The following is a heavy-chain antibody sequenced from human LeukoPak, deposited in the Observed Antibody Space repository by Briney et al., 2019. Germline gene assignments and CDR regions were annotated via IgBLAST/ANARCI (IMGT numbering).Heavy chain of an antibody. V-gene: IGHV1-2*02. CDR2: INPNSGGT. J-gene: IGHJ4*02. Sequence: ASVKVSCKTSGYTFTGYFIHWVRQAPGQGLEWMGWINPNSGGTSNLQKFQGRVATTRDTSISTAYMELSRLRSDDTAVYYCAREEQHQRGRHFEYWGQGTLVTVSS. CDR3: AREEQHQRGRHFEY. CDR1: GYTFTGYF. D-gene: IGHD6-13*01.